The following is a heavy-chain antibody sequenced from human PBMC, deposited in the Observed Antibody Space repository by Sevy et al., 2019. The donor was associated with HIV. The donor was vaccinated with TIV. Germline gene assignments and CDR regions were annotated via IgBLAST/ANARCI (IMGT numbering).Heavy chain of an antibody. J-gene: IGHJ6*03. CDR3: ARGGGIAQHYYYYYMDV. CDR2: IIPIFGTA. D-gene: IGHD6-13*01. CDR1: GGTFSSYA. V-gene: IGHV1-69*13. Sequence: ASVKVSCKASGGTFSSYAISWVRQAPGQGLEWMGGIIPIFGTANYAQKFQGRVTITADESTSTAYMELSSLRSEDTAVYYCARGGGIAQHYYYYYMDVWGKGTTVTVS.